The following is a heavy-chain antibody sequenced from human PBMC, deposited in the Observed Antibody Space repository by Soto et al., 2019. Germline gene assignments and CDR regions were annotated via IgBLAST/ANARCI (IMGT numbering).Heavy chain of an antibody. Sequence: GGSLRLSCAASGFPFSSYAMNWVRQTPDKGLEWLSYISDNGSTIHYADSVKGRFTISRDNAKNSLYLQMNSLRADDTAVYYCTRDGSWGQGTLVTVSS. CDR2: ISDNGSTI. J-gene: IGHJ5*02. D-gene: IGHD5-12*01. CDR3: TRDGS. CDR1: GFPFSSYA. V-gene: IGHV3-48*01.